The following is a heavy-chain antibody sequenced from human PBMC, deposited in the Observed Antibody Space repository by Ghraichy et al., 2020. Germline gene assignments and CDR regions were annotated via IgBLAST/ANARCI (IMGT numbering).Heavy chain of an antibody. CDR2: GHYNGRT. Sequence: SQTLSLTCAVSGASISAYYWNWIRQPPGKGLEWIGYGHYNGRTLPNPSLKSRVTMSVDTSKNQFSLKMISVTAADTGVYFCARWDEGRRAFEMWGQGTMVTVSS. CDR1: GASISAYY. V-gene: IGHV4-59*01. CDR3: ARWDEGRRAFEM. D-gene: IGHD1-26*01. J-gene: IGHJ3*02.